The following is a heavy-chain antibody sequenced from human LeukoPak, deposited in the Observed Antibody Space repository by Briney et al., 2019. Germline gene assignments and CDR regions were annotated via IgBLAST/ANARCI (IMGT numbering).Heavy chain of an antibody. CDR1: GGSISSYY. Sequence: KPSETLSLTCTVSGGSISSYYWSWIRQPPGKGLEWIGYIYYSGSTNYNPSLKSRVTISVDTSKNQFSLKLSSVTAADTAVYYCAGGYSYGHTGLAWDQGTLVTVSS. CDR2: IYYSGST. V-gene: IGHV4-59*01. J-gene: IGHJ4*02. CDR3: AGGYSYGHTGLA. D-gene: IGHD5-18*01.